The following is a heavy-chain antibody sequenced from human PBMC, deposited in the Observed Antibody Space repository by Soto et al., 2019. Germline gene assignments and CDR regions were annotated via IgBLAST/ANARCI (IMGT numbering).Heavy chain of an antibody. CDR3: AKDLGTGEIYYYYYYLDV. D-gene: IGHD7-27*01. CDR2: ISGSGGST. CDR1: GCTFSSYA. V-gene: IGHV3-23*01. J-gene: IGHJ6*03. Sequence: GGSLRLSCAASGCTFSSYAMSWVRQAPGKGLEWVSAISGSGGSTYYADSVKGRFTISRDNSKNTLYLQMNSLRAEDTAVYYCAKDLGTGEIYYYYYYLDVWGKGPTVTVSS.